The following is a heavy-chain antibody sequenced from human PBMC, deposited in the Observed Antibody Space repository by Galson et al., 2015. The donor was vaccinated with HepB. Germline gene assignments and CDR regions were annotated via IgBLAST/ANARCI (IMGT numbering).Heavy chain of an antibody. D-gene: IGHD1-14*01. CDR3: ARRDTPEGLDAFDI. V-gene: IGHV3-21*01. CDR2: ISSSSSYI. J-gene: IGHJ3*02. CDR1: GFTFSSYS. Sequence: SLRLSCAASGFTFSSYSMNWVRQAPGKGLEWVSSISSSSSYIYYADSVKGRFTISRDNAKNSLYLQMNSLRAEDTAVYYCARRDTPEGLDAFDIWGQGTMVTVSS.